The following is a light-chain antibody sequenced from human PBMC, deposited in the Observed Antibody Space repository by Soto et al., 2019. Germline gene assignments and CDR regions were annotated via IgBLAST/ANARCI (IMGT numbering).Light chain of an antibody. CDR1: QSVSSN. CDR2: GAS. V-gene: IGKV3-15*01. CDR3: QLYNNWST. J-gene: IGKJ1*01. Sequence: TQSPATLSVSPGERATLSCRASQSVSSNLAWYKHKPGQAPRLLIYGASTRATGIPARFSGSGSGSEFTFTFGRLRSEDFVVYYCQLYNNWSTFGQGTKV.